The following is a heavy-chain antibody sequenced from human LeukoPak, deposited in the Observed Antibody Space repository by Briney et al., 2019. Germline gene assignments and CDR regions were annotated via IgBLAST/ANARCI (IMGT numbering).Heavy chain of an antibody. Sequence: GGSLRLSCAASGFTFSSYEMSWVRQAPGKGLQWVSYIHSSDGTTFYADSVKGRFTISRDNAKNSLYLQMSSLRVDGTAVYYCARAPESETVVHWGQGTLVPVSS. CDR2: IHSSDGTT. CDR1: GFTFSSYE. J-gene: IGHJ4*02. V-gene: IGHV3-48*03. D-gene: IGHD1-14*01. CDR3: ARAPESETVVH.